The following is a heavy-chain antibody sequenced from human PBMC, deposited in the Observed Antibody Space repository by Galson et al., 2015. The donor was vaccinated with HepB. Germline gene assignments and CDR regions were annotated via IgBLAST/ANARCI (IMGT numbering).Heavy chain of an antibody. CDR3: TRESDGNRKYCSSTSCLRSSSNYYFDY. CDR1: GGSISSGGYY. V-gene: IGHV4-31*03. Sequence: TLSLTCTVSGGSISSGGYYRSWIRQHPGKGLEWIGYIYYSGSTYYNPSLKSRVTISVDTSKNQFSLKLSSATAADTAVYYCTRESDGNRKYCSSTSCLRSSSNYYFDYWGQGTLVTVSS. CDR2: IYYSGST. J-gene: IGHJ4*02. D-gene: IGHD2-2*01.